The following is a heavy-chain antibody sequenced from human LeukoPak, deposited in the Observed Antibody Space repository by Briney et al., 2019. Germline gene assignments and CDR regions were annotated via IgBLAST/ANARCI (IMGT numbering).Heavy chain of an antibody. CDR1: GFTFSSDA. Sequence: PGGSLRLSCAASGFTFSSDAKVWVRQAPSKGQEWVAVITYEGSNKYYLDSVKGRFTFSKDNSKKTLYLQMNSLRLEDTAVYYCAREWNMDAWGQGTTVTVSS. D-gene: IGHD1-1*01. CDR3: AREWNMDA. V-gene: IGHV3-30-3*01. J-gene: IGHJ6*02. CDR2: ITYEGSNK.